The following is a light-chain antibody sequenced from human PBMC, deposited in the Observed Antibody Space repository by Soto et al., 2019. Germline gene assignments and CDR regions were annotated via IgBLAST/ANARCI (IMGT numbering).Light chain of an antibody. Sequence: QSVLTQPPSVSGAPGQRVTISCTGGSSNIGAGYDVHWYQQLPGTAPKLLIYGNSNRPSGVPDRFSGSKSGTSASLAITGLQDEDEADYYCQSYDISLSGSVFGGGTKLTVL. CDR2: GNS. CDR1: SSNIGAGYD. CDR3: QSYDISLSGSV. V-gene: IGLV1-40*01. J-gene: IGLJ2*01.